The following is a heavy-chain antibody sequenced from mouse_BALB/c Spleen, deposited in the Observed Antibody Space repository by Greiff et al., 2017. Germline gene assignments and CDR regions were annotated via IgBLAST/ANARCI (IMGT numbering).Heavy chain of an antibody. Sequence: VQLQQSGAELVRPGTSVKISCKASGYTFTNYWLGWVKQRPGHGLEWIGDIYPGGGYTNYNEKFKGKATLTADTSSSTAYMQLSSLTSEDSAVYFCARAYDRYDGGDYWGQGTTLTVSS. D-gene: IGHD2-14*01. CDR3: ARAYDRYDGGDY. J-gene: IGHJ2*01. CDR1: GYTFTNYW. CDR2: IYPGGGYT. V-gene: IGHV1-63*02.